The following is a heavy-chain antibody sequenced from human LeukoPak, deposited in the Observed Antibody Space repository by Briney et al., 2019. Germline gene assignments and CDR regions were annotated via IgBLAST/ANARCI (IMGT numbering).Heavy chain of an antibody. J-gene: IGHJ4*02. CDR3: TRVGYIDEGIDY. D-gene: IGHD5-24*01. Sequence: PGGSLRLSCAASGFTFRDYYMSWIRQAPGMGLEWVSYISSSGGTIYYSDSVKGRFTISRDNAKNSLYLQMNSLRAEDTAIYYCTRVGYIDEGIDYWGQGTLVTVSS. CDR2: ISSSGGTI. V-gene: IGHV3-11*04. CDR1: GFTFRDYY.